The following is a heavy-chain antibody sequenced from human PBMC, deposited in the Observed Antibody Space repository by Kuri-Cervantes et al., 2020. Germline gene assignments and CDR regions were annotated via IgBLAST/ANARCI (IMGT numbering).Heavy chain of an antibody. CDR1: GDSIRSGAYY. CDR3: ARGRNRSALYFDY. V-gene: IGHV4-31*03. J-gene: IGHJ4*02. Sequence: SETLSLTCSVSGDSIRSGAYYWSWIRQHPGKGLEWLGYIYYTGSTHYNPSFKSRLIISIDTSKNQFSLKLSSVTVADTAVYYCARGRNRSALYFDYWGQGTLVTVSS. CDR2: IYYTGST.